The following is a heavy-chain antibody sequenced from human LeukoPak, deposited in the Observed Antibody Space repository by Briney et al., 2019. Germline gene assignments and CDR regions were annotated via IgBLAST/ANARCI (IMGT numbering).Heavy chain of an antibody. CDR3: AKMPVSYSSGWSTFDY. V-gene: IGHV3-23*01. Sequence: GGSLRLSCAASGFTFSSYAMSWVRQAPGKGLEWVSAISGSGGSTYYADSVKGRFTISRDNSKNTLYLQMNSLRAEDTAIYYCAKMPVSYSSGWSTFDYWGQGSLVTVSS. CDR1: GFTFSSYA. CDR2: ISGSGGST. J-gene: IGHJ4*02. D-gene: IGHD6-19*01.